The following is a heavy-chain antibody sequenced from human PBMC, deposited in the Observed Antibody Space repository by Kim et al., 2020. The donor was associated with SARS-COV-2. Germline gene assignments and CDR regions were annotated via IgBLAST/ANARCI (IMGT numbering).Heavy chain of an antibody. CDR3: ASAVAGTRNAFDI. V-gene: IGHV3-74*01. CDR1: GFTFSTFW. D-gene: IGHD6-13*01. J-gene: IGHJ3*02. Sequence: GGSLRLSCAASGFTFSTFWMHWVRQAPGKGLVWVSRINSDGSSTNYADSVKGRFTISRDNAKNMLCLQMNSLRAEDTAVYYCASAVAGTRNAFDIWGQGTVVTVSS. CDR2: INSDGSST.